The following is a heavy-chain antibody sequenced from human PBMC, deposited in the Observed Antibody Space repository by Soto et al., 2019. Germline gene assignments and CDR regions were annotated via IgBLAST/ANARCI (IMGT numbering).Heavy chain of an antibody. J-gene: IGHJ4*02. CDR3: AREEYYYGSGAFFDY. D-gene: IGHD3-10*01. Sequence: QVQLVQSGAEVKKPGSSVKVSCKASGGTFSSYTISWVRQAPGQGLEWMGRIIPILGIANYAQKFQGRVTNTADKSTSTDYMELSSLRSEDTAVDYCAREEYYYGSGAFFDYWGQGTLVTVSS. CDR1: GGTFSSYT. V-gene: IGHV1-69*08. CDR2: IIPILGIA.